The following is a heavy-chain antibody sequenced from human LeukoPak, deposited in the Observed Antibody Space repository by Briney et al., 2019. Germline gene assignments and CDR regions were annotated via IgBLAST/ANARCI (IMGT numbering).Heavy chain of an antibody. V-gene: IGHV3-21*01. D-gene: IGHD3-3*01. Sequence: SGGSLRLSCAASGFTFSSYSMNWLRQAPGKGLEWVSSISSSSSYIYYADSVKGRFTISRDNAKNSLYLQMNSLRAEDTAVYYCAREGTPVDYDFWSGQNTETAFDIWGEGPMVTVS. CDR1: GFTFSSYS. CDR3: AREGTPVDYDFWSGQNTETAFDI. CDR2: ISSSSSYI. J-gene: IGHJ3*02.